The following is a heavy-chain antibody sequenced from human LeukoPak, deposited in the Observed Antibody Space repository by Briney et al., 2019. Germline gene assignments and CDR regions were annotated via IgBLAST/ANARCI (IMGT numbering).Heavy chain of an antibody. J-gene: IGHJ4*02. CDR2: IIPIFGIA. D-gene: IGHD1-26*01. Sequence: GASVKVSCKASGGTFSSYAISWVRQASGQGLEWMGRIIPIFGIANYAQKFQGRVTITADKSTSTAYMELSSLRSEDTAVYYCARQGGSYFQNYFDYWGQGTLVTVSS. CDR1: GGTFSSYA. CDR3: ARQGGSYFQNYFDY. V-gene: IGHV1-69*04.